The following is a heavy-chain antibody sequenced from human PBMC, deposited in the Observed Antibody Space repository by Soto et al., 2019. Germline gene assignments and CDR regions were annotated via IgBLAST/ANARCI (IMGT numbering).Heavy chain of an antibody. V-gene: IGHV5-10-1*01. D-gene: IGHD2-2*01. CDR3: ATNPIGYCSSTSCSGDYYYGMDV. CDR1: GYSFTSYW. Sequence: GESLKISCKGSGYSFTSYWISWVRRMPGKGLEWMGRIDPSDSYTNYSPSFQGHVTISADKSISTAYLQWSSLKASDTAMYYCATNPIGYCSSTSCSGDYYYGMDVWGQGTTVTVSS. J-gene: IGHJ6*02. CDR2: IDPSDSYT.